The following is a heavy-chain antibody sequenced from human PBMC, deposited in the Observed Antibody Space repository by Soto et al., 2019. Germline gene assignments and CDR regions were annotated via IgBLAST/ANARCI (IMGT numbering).Heavy chain of an antibody. V-gene: IGHV4-39*01. J-gene: IGHJ4*02. CDR2: IEYSGYI. CDR3: AGQGGDYADN. D-gene: IGHD4-17*01. Sequence: QLQVQESGPGLVKPSETLSLTCIVSGASISTTSHNWVWLRQSPGTGLEWIGTIEYSGYINYNPSLKGRATVFVDTSKNQFSLKQTSVTAADTAVYYCAGQGGDYADNWGQGTLVTVSS. CDR1: GASISTTSHN.